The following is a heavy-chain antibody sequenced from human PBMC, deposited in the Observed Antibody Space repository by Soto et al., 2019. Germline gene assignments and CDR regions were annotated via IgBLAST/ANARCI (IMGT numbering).Heavy chain of an antibody. CDR1: GFTFRSYA. V-gene: IGHV3-23*01. CDR2: ISGSGGST. D-gene: IGHD1-26*01. J-gene: IGHJ4*02. CDR3: AKDREVRRVGESFDY. Sequence: PGGSLRLSCAASGFTFRSYAMSWVRQAPGKGLEWVSSISGSGGSTYYADYVKGRITNTRNKYKSTLNLKKKSLRAEDTAVYFCAKDREVRRVGESFDYWGQGT.